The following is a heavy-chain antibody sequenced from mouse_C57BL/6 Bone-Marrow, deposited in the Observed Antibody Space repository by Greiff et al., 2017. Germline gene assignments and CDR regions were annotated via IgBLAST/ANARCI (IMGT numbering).Heavy chain of an antibody. CDR1: GFTFSSYA. D-gene: IGHD1-1*01. Sequence: EVKLMESGGGLVKPGGSLKLSCAASGFTFSSYAMSWVRQTPEKRLEWVATISDGGSYTYYPDNVKGRFTISRDNAKNNLYLQMSHLKSEDTAMYYCARAVVGGFDYWGQGTTLTVSS. V-gene: IGHV5-4*03. CDR3: ARAVVGGFDY. J-gene: IGHJ2*01. CDR2: ISDGGSYT.